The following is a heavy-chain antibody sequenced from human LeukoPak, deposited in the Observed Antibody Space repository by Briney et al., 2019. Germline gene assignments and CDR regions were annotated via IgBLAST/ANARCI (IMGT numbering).Heavy chain of an antibody. CDR3: AKSPHPGIAVAGLDY. Sequence: ETLSLTCAVYGGSFSGYYWSWVRQAPGKGLEWVSAISGSGGSTYYADSVKGRFTISRDNSKNTLYLQMNSLRAEDTAVYYCAKSPHPGIAVAGLDYWGQGTLVTVSS. J-gene: IGHJ4*02. V-gene: IGHV3-23*01. CDR1: GGSFSGYY. D-gene: IGHD6-19*01. CDR2: ISGSGGST.